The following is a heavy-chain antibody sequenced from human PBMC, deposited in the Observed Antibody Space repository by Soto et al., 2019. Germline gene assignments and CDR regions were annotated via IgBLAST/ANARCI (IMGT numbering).Heavy chain of an antibody. CDR1: GYAFIAYH. J-gene: IGHJ4*02. D-gene: IGHD6-19*01. Sequence: QVQLLQSGAEVKKPGASVKVSCKDSGYAFIAYHMHWVRQAPGQGLEWMGWINPNSGGTNFAQKFQDWITRTRDTSINTVYMELRRLKSDDTAVYYCARGQGSGWYEDLDYWGQGTLVTVSS. CDR3: ARGQGSGWYEDLDY. CDR2: INPNSGGT. V-gene: IGHV1-2*04.